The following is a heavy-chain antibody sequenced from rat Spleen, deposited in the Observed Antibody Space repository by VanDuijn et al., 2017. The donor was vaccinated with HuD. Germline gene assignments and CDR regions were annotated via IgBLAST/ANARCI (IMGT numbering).Heavy chain of an antibody. CDR1: GFTFSSFA. V-gene: IGHV5S13*01. CDR3: AKRGWYYFDY. CDR2: IHSAGGNT. Sequence: EVQLVESGGGLVQPGRSLKLSCAASGFTFSSFAMAWVRQVPKKGLEWVATIHSAGGNTYYPDSVKGRFTISRDNAETTLYLQMDSLRSEDTATYYCAKRGWYYFDYWGQGVMVTVSS. J-gene: IGHJ2*01.